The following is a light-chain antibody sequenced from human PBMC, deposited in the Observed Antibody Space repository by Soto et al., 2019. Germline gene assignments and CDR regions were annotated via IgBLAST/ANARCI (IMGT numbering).Light chain of an antibody. CDR1: QDIRNF. V-gene: IGKV1-17*03. J-gene: IGKJ2*01. CDR3: LQQKGSPHI. CDR2: AGS. Sequence: DIQMTQSPSDMSAYVGDRVTITCRASQDIRNFLVWFQQKPGKVPKRLIYAGSSLESGVPARFRGGESGTESPLKTRPLQLKVFATYYSLQQKGSPHIFGRGTKLEIK.